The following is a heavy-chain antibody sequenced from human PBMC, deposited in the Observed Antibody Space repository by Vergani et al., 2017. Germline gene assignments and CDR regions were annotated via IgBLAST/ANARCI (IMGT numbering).Heavy chain of an antibody. V-gene: IGHV3-33*01. Sequence: QVQLVESGGGVVQPGRSLRLSCAASGFTFSSFGMHWVRQAPGKGLEWVAVIWYDGSNEYYADSVKGRLTISRDNSKNTLYLQMSSLSAEDTAVYYCAMYGDYYYYYMDVWGKGTTVTVSS. CDR2: IWYDGSNE. D-gene: IGHD4-17*01. CDR3: AMYGDYYYYYMDV. J-gene: IGHJ6*03. CDR1: GFTFSSFG.